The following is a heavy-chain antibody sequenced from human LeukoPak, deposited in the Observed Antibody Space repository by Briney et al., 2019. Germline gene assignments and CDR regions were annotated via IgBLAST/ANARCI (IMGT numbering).Heavy chain of an antibody. J-gene: IGHJ4*02. CDR1: DYTFTNYG. Sequence: ASVKVSCKASDYTFTNYGISWVRQAPGQGLEWMGWISAYNGNPNYSQKLQGRVTMTTDTSTSTAYMELRSLRSDDTAEYYCARSFGNYDYVWGSYRPDYFDYWGQGTLVTVSS. CDR2: ISAYNGNP. CDR3: ARSFGNYDYVWGSYRPDYFDY. D-gene: IGHD3-16*02. V-gene: IGHV1-18*01.